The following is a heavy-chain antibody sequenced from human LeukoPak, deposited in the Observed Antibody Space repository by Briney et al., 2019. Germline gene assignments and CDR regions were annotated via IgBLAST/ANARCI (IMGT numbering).Heavy chain of an antibody. CDR2: IKQDGSEK. CDR1: GFTFSSYW. CDR3: ARERGEITMVRGVSASYYYYMDV. D-gene: IGHD3-10*01. J-gene: IGHJ6*03. Sequence: GGSLRLSCAASGFTFSSYWMSWVRQAPGKGLEWVANIKQDGSEKYYVDSVKGRFTISRDNAKNSLYLQMNSLRAEDTAAYYCARERGEITMVRGVSASYYYYMDVWGKGTTVTISS. V-gene: IGHV3-7*03.